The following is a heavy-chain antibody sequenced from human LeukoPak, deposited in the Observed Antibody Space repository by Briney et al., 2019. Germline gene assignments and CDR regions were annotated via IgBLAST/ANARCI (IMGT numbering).Heavy chain of an antibody. Sequence: PSETLSLTCTVSGGSISSYYWSWIRQPAGKGLEWIGYIYYSGSTNYNPSLKSRVTISVDTSKNQFSLKLSSVTAADTAVYYCARENLGYCSGGSCYYAFDIWGQGTMVTVSS. CDR3: ARENLGYCSGGSCYYAFDI. D-gene: IGHD2-15*01. V-gene: IGHV4-59*01. CDR2: IYYSGST. CDR1: GGSISSYY. J-gene: IGHJ3*02.